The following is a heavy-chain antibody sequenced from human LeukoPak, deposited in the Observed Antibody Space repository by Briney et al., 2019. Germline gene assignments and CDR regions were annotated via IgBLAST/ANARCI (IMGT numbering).Heavy chain of an antibody. D-gene: IGHD5-24*01. Sequence: GGSLRLSCAGSGFILNNYAMHWVRQPPGKGLEWVSGISWNSGSIDYADSVKGRFTISRDNAKNSLYLQMNSLRAEDTAVYYCARDLWGSEMATTFDYWGQGTLVTVSS. CDR3: ARDLWGSEMATTFDY. CDR2: ISWNSGSI. CDR1: GFILNNYA. J-gene: IGHJ4*02. V-gene: IGHV3-9*01.